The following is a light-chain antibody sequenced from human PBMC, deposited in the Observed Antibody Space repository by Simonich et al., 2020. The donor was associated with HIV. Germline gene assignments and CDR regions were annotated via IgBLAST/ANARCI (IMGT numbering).Light chain of an antibody. CDR1: QSVLFRSNNKNY. CDR2: WAS. CDR3: QQYYSTPYT. J-gene: IGKJ2*01. V-gene: IGKV4-1*01. Sequence: DIVMTQSPDSLAVSLGERATINCKSSQSVLFRSNNKNYLAWYQQKPGQPPKLLIYWASTRESGVPDRFSGSGSGTDFTLTISSLQAEYVAVYYCQQYYSTPYTFGQGTKLEIK.